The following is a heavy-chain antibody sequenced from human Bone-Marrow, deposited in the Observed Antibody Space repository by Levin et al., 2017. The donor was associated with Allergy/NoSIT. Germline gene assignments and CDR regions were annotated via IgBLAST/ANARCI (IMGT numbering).Heavy chain of an antibody. D-gene: IGHD5-18*01. J-gene: IGHJ6*02. CDR2: IWFDGSKK. V-gene: IGHV3-33*01. CDR1: GFTLSSYG. CDR3: ARAEYSFGFYYYGMDV. Sequence: GGSLRLSCAASGFTLSSYGMLWVRQTPGKGLECVAFIWFDGSKKYYSDSVRGRFTISRDTSNNTLPLQMNSLRAEDTAVYFCARAEYSFGFYYYGMDVWGQGTTVTVSS.